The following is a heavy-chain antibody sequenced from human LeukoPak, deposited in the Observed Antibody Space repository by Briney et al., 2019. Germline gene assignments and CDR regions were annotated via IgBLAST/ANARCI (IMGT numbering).Heavy chain of an antibody. CDR3: ASPGSGSSDYYYYGMDV. CDR2: IIPIFGTA. CDR1: GGTFSSYA. V-gene: IGHV1-69*13. Sequence: ASVKVSCKASGGTFSSYAISWVRQAPGQGLEWMGGIIPIFGTANYAQKFQGRVTITADESTSIAYMELSSLRSEDTAVYYCASPGSGSSDYYYYGMDVWGKGTTVTVSS. D-gene: IGHD3-10*01. J-gene: IGHJ6*04.